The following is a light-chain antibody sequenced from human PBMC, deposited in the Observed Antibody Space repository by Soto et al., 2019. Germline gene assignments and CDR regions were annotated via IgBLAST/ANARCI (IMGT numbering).Light chain of an antibody. CDR2: DVS. Sequence: QSALTQPRSVSGSPGQSVTISCTGTSSDVGGYNYVSWYQQHPGKAPKLMIYDVSKRPSGVPDCFSGSKSGNTASVAISGLQAEDEADYYCCSYAGNYTLLFGGGTKVTVL. V-gene: IGLV2-11*01. J-gene: IGLJ2*01. CDR3: CSYAGNYTLL. CDR1: SSDVGGYNY.